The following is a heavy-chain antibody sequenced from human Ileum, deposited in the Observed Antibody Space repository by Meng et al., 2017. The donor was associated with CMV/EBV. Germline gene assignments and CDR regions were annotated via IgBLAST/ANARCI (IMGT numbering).Heavy chain of an antibody. CDR3: ARAVTIFDAFDI. Sequence: GGSLRLSCAASGFTFSSYAMHWVRQAPGKGLEWVAVISYDGSNKYYADSVKGRFTISRDNSKNTLYLQMNSLRVEDTAVYYCARAVTIFDAFDIWGQGTMVNVAS. D-gene: IGHD3-9*01. V-gene: IGHV3-30-3*01. CDR1: GFTFSSYA. CDR2: ISYDGSNK. J-gene: IGHJ3*02.